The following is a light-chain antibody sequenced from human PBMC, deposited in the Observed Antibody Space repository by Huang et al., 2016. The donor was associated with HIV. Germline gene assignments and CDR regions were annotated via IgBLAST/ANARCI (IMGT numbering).Light chain of an antibody. J-gene: IGKJ1*01. CDR2: GAS. CDR3: QQYDKWPQT. V-gene: IGKV3-15*01. CDR1: QNVNFN. Sequence: EIVMTQSPATLSVSPGGRATLSCRASQNVNFNLAWYQRKPGQAPRLLIYGASTRASGIADRFSGVGSGTDFTLTISSLQSEDFAVYYCQQYDKWPQTFGQGTKVEIK.